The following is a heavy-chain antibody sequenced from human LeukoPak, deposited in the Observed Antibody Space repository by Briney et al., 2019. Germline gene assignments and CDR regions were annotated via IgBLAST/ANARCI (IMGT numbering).Heavy chain of an antibody. D-gene: IGHD6-13*01. CDR2: ISTSISSSSI. J-gene: IGHJ6*02. CDR3: ARDLALKIAAAGPNYYYGMDV. CDR1: GFTFSNYN. V-gene: IGHV3-48*04. Sequence: GGSLRLSCAASGFTFSNYNMNWVRQAPGKGLEWISFISTSISSSSIYYADSVKGRFAISRDNAKNSLYLQMNSLRAEDTAVYYCARDLALKIAAAGPNYYYGMDVWGQGTTVTVSS.